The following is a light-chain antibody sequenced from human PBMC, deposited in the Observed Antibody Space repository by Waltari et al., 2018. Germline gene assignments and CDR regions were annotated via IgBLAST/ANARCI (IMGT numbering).Light chain of an antibody. CDR1: SRDIGAFDL. CDR2: NVS. CDR3: SSFTTGSTGL. Sequence: QSALAQPASVSGSPGQSITISCNGSSRDIGAFDLVSWYQQHPGRAPRLISRNVSERPSGVPHRFYRSKSVNTASLTISSLRSEDESLYFCSSFTTGSTGLFGGGTKLTVL. V-gene: IGLV2-14*03. J-gene: IGLJ2*01.